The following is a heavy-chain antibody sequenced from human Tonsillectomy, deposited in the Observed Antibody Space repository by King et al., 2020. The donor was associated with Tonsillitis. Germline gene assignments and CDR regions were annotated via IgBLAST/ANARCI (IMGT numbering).Heavy chain of an antibody. Sequence: QLVQSGAEVKNPGASVKVSCKISGYTFTGYNIHWVRQAPGQGLEWMGRINPNNGDTKYALKFEGRVTMTRDSSIDTAYMELRRLRFDDTALYFCARSAPVDYWGQGTLVTVSS. V-gene: IGHV1-2*07. CDR2: INPNNGDT. J-gene: IGHJ4*02. CDR1: GYTFTGYN. CDR3: ARSAPVDY.